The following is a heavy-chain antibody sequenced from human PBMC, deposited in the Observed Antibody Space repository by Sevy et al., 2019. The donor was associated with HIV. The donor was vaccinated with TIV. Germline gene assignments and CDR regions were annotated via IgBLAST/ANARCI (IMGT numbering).Heavy chain of an antibody. CDR3: ARDRGHHYYGSGSYYIGDY. CDR2: IIPIFGTA. Sequence: ASVKVSCKASGGTFSSYASSWVRQAPGQGLEWMGGIIPIFGTANYAQKFQGRVTITADESTSTAYMELSSLRSEDTAVYYCARDRGHHYYGSGSYYIGDYWGQGTLVTVSS. CDR1: GGTFSSYA. J-gene: IGHJ4*02. D-gene: IGHD3-10*01. V-gene: IGHV1-69*13.